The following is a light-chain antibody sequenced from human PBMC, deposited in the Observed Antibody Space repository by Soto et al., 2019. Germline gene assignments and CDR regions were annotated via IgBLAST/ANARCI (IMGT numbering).Light chain of an antibody. CDR3: SSYTSGSTLV. CDR1: TSDVGGYNY. J-gene: IGLJ1*01. Sequence: QSVLTQPASVSGSPGQSITISCTGTTSDVGGYNYVSWYQQHPGKAPKLMIYEVGNRPSGVSNRFSGSKSGNTASLTISGLQTSDEADYYCSSYTSGSTLVFGTGTKVTVL. V-gene: IGLV2-14*01. CDR2: EVG.